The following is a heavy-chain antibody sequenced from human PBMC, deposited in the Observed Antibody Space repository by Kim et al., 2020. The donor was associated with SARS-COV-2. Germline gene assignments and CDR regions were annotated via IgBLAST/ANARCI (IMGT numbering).Heavy chain of an antibody. CDR1: GFTFSSYG. CDR3: ARGRMVLLWFPDAFDI. Sequence: GGSLRLSCAASGFTFSSYGMHWVRQAPGKGLEWVAVIWYDGSNKYYADSVKGRFTISRDNSKNTLYLQMNSLRAEDTAVYYCARGRMVLLWFPDAFDIWGQGTMVTVSS. D-gene: IGHD3-10*01. V-gene: IGHV3-33*08. CDR2: IWYDGSNK. J-gene: IGHJ3*02.